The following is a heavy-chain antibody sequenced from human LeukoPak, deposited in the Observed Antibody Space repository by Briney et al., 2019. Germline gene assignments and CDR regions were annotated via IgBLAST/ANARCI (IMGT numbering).Heavy chain of an antibody. J-gene: IGHJ4*02. CDR1: GYTFTGYY. CDR2: IDPNSGGT. CDR3: ARDTGFQIGLVGY. D-gene: IGHD1-14*01. Sequence: ASVKVSCKASGYTFTGYYMHWVRQAPGQGLEWMGRIDPNSGGTNYAQTFQGRVTMTRDTSISTAYMELSRLRSDDTAVYYCARDTGFQIGLVGYWGQGTLVTVSS. V-gene: IGHV1-2*06.